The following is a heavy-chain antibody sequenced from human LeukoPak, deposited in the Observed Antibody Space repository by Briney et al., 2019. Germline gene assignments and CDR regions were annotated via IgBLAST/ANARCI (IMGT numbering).Heavy chain of an antibody. CDR2: ISRSSIYK. Sequence: GGSLRLSCAASGFTFSNYNMNWVRQAPGKGLEWVSSISRSSIYKYYADSMKGRFTISRDNTKNSVYLQVNSVRAEDTAVYYCARGRYDSSGYYALFDYWGRGTLVTVSS. V-gene: IGHV3-21*01. CDR3: ARGRYDSSGYYALFDY. J-gene: IGHJ4*02. D-gene: IGHD3-22*01. CDR1: GFTFSNYN.